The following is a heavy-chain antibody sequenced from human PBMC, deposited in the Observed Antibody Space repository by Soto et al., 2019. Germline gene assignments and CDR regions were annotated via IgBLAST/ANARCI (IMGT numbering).Heavy chain of an antibody. CDR3: ANLLNIVGARFDY. CDR2: ISYDGSNK. V-gene: IGHV3-30*18. CDR1: GFTFSSYG. J-gene: IGHJ4*02. Sequence: GGSLRLSCAASGFTFSSYGMHWVRQAPGKGLEWVAVISYDGSNKYYADSVKGRFTISRDNSKNTLYLQMNSLRAEDTAVYYCANLLNIVGARFDYWGQGTLVTVSS. D-gene: IGHD1-26*01.